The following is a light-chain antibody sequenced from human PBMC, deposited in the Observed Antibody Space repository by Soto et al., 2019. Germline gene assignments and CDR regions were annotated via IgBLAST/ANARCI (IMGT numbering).Light chain of an antibody. V-gene: IGKV3-15*01. CDR1: QSVSSN. CDR3: QQYNNWPPLT. Sequence: EIVMTQSPATLSVSPGARAPLSCRARQSVSSNLAWYQQKPGQAPRLLIYGASTRATGIPARFSGSGSGTEFTLTISSLQSEDFAVYYCQQYNNWPPLTFGGGTKVDIK. CDR2: GAS. J-gene: IGKJ4*01.